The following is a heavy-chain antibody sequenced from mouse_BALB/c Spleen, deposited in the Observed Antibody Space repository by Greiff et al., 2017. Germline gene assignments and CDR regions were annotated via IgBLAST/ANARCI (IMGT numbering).Heavy chain of an antibody. CDR1: GFAFSSYD. D-gene: IGHD1-1*01. CDR2: ISSGGGST. CDR3: ARQYYGSSHRAWFAY. Sequence: EVKLVESGGGLVKPGGSLKLSCAASGFAFSSYDMSWVRQTPEKRLEWVAYISSGGGSTYYPDTVKGRFTISRDNAKNTLYLQMSSLKSEDTAMYYCARQYYGSSHRAWFAYWGQGTLVTVSA. V-gene: IGHV5-12-1*01. J-gene: IGHJ3*01.